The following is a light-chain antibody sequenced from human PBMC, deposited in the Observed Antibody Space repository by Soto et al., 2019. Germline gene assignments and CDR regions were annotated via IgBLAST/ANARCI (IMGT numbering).Light chain of an antibody. CDR1: QSVSSTY. J-gene: IGKJ4*01. Sequence: EIVLTQSPDTLSLSPGERATLSCRASQSVSSTYLAWYQQKSGQAPRLLIYGASSRATGITDMFSGSGSGTDFTLTINRLEPEDFAVYYCQQYGSSPLTFGGGTKVEIK. CDR2: GAS. V-gene: IGKV3-20*01. CDR3: QQYGSSPLT.